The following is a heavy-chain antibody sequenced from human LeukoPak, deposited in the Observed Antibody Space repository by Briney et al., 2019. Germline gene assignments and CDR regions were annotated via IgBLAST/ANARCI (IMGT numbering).Heavy chain of an antibody. CDR2: INHSGST. Sequence: SETLSLTCAVYGGSFSGYYWSWIRQPPGKGLEWIGEINHSGSTNYNPSLKSRVTISVDTSKNQFSLKLSSVTAADTAVYYCARGRPYDYVWGSYRVDAFDIWGQGTMVTVSS. CDR1: GGSFSGYY. J-gene: IGHJ3*02. D-gene: IGHD3-16*02. CDR3: ARGRPYDYVWGSYRVDAFDI. V-gene: IGHV4-34*01.